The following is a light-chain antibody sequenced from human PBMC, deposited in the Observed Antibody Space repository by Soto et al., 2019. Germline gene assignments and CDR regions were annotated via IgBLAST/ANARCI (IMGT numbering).Light chain of an antibody. Sequence: QSVVTQPPSVSGTPGQWVIISCSNVGRHEVSWYQQVPGMAPKLLIHNTSHRPSGVPDRFSASKSGTSASLAIRGLQSDDEADYFCSSWDDSLSGVVFGRGTKVTVL. CDR1: NVGRHE. J-gene: IGLJ2*01. CDR3: SSWDDSLSGVV. CDR2: NTS. V-gene: IGLV1-44*01.